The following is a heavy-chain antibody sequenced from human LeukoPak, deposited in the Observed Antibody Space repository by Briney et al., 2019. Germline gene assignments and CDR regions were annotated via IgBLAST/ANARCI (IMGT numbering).Heavy chain of an antibody. Sequence: ASVKVSCKASGGTFSSYAISWVRQAPGQGLEWMGGIIPIFGTANYAQKFQGRVTITTDESTSTAHMELSSLRSEDTAVYYCAKADYGDYTVDPWGQGTLVTVSS. J-gene: IGHJ5*02. V-gene: IGHV1-69*05. D-gene: IGHD4-17*01. CDR2: IIPIFGTA. CDR1: GGTFSSYA. CDR3: AKADYGDYTVDP.